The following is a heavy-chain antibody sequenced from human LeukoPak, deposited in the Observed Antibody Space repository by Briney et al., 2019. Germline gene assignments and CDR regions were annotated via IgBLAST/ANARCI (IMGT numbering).Heavy chain of an antibody. D-gene: IGHD1-1*01. CDR2: IYYRGNT. CDR3: ARPTTGPATQGYDS. Sequence: PSETLSLTCTVSDGSIRSSPYYWAWIRQPPGRGMEWIGSIYYRGNTYHNPSPKSRVTISVDTSKNQFSLSVISVTAADTAVYFCARPTTGPATQGYDSWGQGILVTVAS. V-gene: IGHV4-39*01. J-gene: IGHJ4*02. CDR1: DGSIRSSPYY.